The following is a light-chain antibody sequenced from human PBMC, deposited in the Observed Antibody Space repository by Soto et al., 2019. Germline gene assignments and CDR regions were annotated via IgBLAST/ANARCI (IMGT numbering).Light chain of an antibody. CDR3: QQYGRSPYS. CDR1: QSVSSNH. V-gene: IGKV3-20*01. CDR2: GVS. Sequence: EIVLTQSPGTLSLSLGERVTLSCRASQSVSSNHLAWYQQRPGQAPRLLIHGVSSRATGIPDRFTGSGSGRDFTLTISSLEPEDSAVYYCQQYGRSPYSFGQGTKLEIK. J-gene: IGKJ2*01.